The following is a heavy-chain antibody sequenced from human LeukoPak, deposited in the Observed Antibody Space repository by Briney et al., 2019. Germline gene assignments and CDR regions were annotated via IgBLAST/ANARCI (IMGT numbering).Heavy chain of an antibody. CDR1: GGSFSGYY. CDR2: INHSGST. J-gene: IGHJ4*02. Sequence: PSETLSLTCAVYGGSFSGYYWSWIRQPPGKGLEWIGDINHSGSTNYNPSLKSRVTISVDTSKNQFSLKLSSVTAADTAVYYCARGGGYDILTGPYYFDYWGQGTLVTVSS. D-gene: IGHD3-9*01. CDR3: ARGGGYDILTGPYYFDY. V-gene: IGHV4-34*01.